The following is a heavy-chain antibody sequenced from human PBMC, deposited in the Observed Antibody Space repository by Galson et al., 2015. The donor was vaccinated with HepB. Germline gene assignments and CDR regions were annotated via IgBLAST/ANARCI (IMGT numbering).Heavy chain of an antibody. CDR3: ARDISDGLGTLDY. Sequence: SVKVSCKASGYTFTSYAMHWVRQAPGQRLEWVGWINAGNGNTKYSQKFQGRVTITRDTSASTAYMELSSLRSEDTAVYYCARDISDGLGTLDYWGQGTLVTVSS. CDR2: INAGNGNT. CDR1: GYTFTSYA. D-gene: IGHD1-1*01. V-gene: IGHV1-3*01. J-gene: IGHJ4*02.